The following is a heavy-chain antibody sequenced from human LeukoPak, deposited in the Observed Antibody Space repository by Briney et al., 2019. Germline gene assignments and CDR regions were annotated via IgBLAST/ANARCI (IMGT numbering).Heavy chain of an antibody. V-gene: IGHV3-74*01. Sequence: PGGSLRLSCAASGFTFSSYWMHWVRQAPGKGLVRVSRIKSDGSSTSYADSVKGRFTISRDNAKNTLYLQMNSLRVEDTAVYYCAREKVDITIFGVGSYYYYYGMDVWGQGTTVTVSS. J-gene: IGHJ6*02. CDR3: AREKVDITIFGVGSYYYYYGMDV. D-gene: IGHD3-3*01. CDR1: GFTFSSYW. CDR2: IKSDGSST.